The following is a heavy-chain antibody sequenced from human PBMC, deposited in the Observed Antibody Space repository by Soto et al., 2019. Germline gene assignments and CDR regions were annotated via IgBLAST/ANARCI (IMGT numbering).Heavy chain of an antibody. Sequence: SQTLSLTCAISGDSVSTNGAAWNWIRQSPSRGLEWLGRTYYRSKWYNDYAVSVKSRITINPDTSKSQFSLQLNSVTPEDTAVFYSARDKHDYFNRGIGFDTWGQGILVTVSS. CDR3: ARDKHDYFNRGIGFDT. CDR2: TYYRSKWYN. J-gene: IGHJ5*02. V-gene: IGHV6-1*01. CDR1: GDSVSTNGAA. D-gene: IGHD4-17*01.